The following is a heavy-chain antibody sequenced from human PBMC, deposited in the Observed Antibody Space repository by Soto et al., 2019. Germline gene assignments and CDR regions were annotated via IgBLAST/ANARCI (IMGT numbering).Heavy chain of an antibody. V-gene: IGHV1-2*04. D-gene: IGHD3-9*01. Sequence: ASVKVSCKASGYTFTGYYMHWVRQAPGQGLEWMGWINPNSGGTNYAQKFQGWVTMTRDTSISTAYMELSRLRSDDTAVYYCARTNYDILTGYFNDVFDIWGQGTMVTVSS. CDR2: INPNSGGT. CDR3: ARTNYDILTGYFNDVFDI. J-gene: IGHJ3*02. CDR1: GYTFTGYY.